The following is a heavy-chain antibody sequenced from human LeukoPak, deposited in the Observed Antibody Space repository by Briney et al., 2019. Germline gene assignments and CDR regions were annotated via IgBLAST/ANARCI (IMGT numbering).Heavy chain of an antibody. D-gene: IGHD6-6*01. J-gene: IGHJ4*02. V-gene: IGHV3-74*01. CDR2: INSGGSST. CDR3: ASVYSSSSSAPPDY. Sequence: PGGSLRLSCAASGFTFSSYWMHWVRQVPGKGLVWVSRINSGGSSTSYADSVKGRFTISRDNAKNTLYLQMDSLRAEDTAVYYCASVYSSSSSAPPDYWGQGTLVTVSS. CDR1: GFTFSSYW.